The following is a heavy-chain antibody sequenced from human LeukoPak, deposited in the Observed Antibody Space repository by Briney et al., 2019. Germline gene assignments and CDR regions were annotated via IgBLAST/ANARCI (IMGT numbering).Heavy chain of an antibody. J-gene: IGHJ3*02. CDR1: GFTVSSNY. D-gene: IGHD3-10*01. V-gene: IGHV3-53*01. CDR2: IYSGGST. CDR3: AREDGSGSDAFDI. Sequence: GGSLRLSCAASGFTVSSNYMSWVRQAPGKGLEWVSVIYSGGSTYYADSVKGRFTISRDNSKNTLYLQMNSLRAEDTAVYYCAREDGSGSDAFDIWGRGTMVTVSS.